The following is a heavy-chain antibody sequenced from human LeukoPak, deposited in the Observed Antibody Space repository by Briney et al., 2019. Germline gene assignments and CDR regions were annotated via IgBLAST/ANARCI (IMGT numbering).Heavy chain of an antibody. Sequence: PSETLSLTCTVSCGSISSSSYYWGWIRQPPAKGLEWIGSIYYSGSTYYNPSLRRRVHISVDTSKNQCSLQLSSVTVADAAVYYCAKKQRRYGQFDYWGQGTLVSVSS. CDR1: CGSISSSSYY. CDR3: AKKQRRYGQFDY. J-gene: IGHJ4*02. D-gene: IGHD5-18*01. CDR2: IYYSGST. V-gene: IGHV4-39*01.